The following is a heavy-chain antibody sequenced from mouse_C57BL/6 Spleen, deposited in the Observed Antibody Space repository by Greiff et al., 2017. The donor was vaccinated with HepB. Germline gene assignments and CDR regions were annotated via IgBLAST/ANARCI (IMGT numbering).Heavy chain of an antibody. CDR1: GYTFTDYN. D-gene: IGHD2-4*01. CDR3: ARDDYDLAWFAY. V-gene: IGHV1-22*01. J-gene: IGHJ3*01. Sequence: EVKLVESGPELVKPGASVKMSCKASGYTFTDYNMHWVKQSHGKSLEWIGYINPNNGGTSYNQKFKGKATLTVNKSSSTAYMELRSLTSEDSAVYYCARDDYDLAWFAYWGQGTLVTVSA. CDR2: INPNNGGT.